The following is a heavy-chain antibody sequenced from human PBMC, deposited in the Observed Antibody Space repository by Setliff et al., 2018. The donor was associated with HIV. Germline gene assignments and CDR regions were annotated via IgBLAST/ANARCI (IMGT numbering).Heavy chain of an antibody. V-gene: IGHV1-2*02. Sequence: ASVKVSCKASGYTFTDYYMHWVRQAPGQGLEWMGWMNPIFGSTTRAQKFYDRVSITADESTDTAVLELSSLRSEDTAIYYCARDDHYYDMGSILSDWYFDVWGRGIQVTVSS. D-gene: IGHD3-22*01. CDR2: MNPIFGST. CDR3: ARDDHYYDMGSILSDWYFDV. CDR1: GYTFTDYY. J-gene: IGHJ2*01.